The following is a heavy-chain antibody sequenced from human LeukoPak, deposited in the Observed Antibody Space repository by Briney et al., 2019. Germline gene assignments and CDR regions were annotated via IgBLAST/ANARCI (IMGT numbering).Heavy chain of an antibody. CDR1: GGSISSYY. J-gene: IGHJ4*02. V-gene: IGHV4-59*01. Sequence: SETLSLTCTVSGGSISSYYWNWIRQPPRKGLEWIGYIYYSGSTNYNPSLKSRVTISVATSKNQFSLKLSSVTAADTAVYYCARGADSSGYYSIFYFDYWGQGTLVTVSS. D-gene: IGHD3-22*01. CDR3: ARGADSSGYYSIFYFDY. CDR2: IYYSGST.